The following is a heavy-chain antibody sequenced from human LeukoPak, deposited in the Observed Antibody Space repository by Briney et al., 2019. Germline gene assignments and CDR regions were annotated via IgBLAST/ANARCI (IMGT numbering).Heavy chain of an antibody. D-gene: IGHD1-7*01. V-gene: IGHV4-39*01. CDR3: ARQSTTITGTAFYYYFYMDV. Sequence: SETLSLTCTVSGGPISSPTYYWGWIRQPPGKGLEWIGSIYYSGSTSYNPSLKSRVSIFVDTSQKQFSMKLSSVTAADTAVYYCARQSTTITGTAFYYYFYMDVWGKGTTVTVSS. J-gene: IGHJ6*03. CDR1: GGPISSPTYY. CDR2: IYYSGST.